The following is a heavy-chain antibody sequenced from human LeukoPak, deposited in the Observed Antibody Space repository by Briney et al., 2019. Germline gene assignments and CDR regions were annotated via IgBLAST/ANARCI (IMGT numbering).Heavy chain of an antibody. CDR2: INPNSGGT. Sequence: ASVKVSCKASGYTFTGYYMHWVRQAPGQGLEWMGWINPNSGGTNYAQKFQGRVTMTRDTSISTAYMELSRLRSDDTAVYYCARGGTSSGWYLAGVDFFDYWGRGTLVTVSS. CDR3: ARGGTSSGWYLAGVDFFDY. CDR1: GYTFTGYY. D-gene: IGHD6-19*01. V-gene: IGHV1-2*02. J-gene: IGHJ4*02.